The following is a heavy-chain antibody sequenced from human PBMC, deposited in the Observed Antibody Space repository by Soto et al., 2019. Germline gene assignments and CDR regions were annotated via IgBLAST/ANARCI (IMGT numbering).Heavy chain of an antibody. Sequence: QVQLVQSGAEVKKPGSSVKVSCKASGGTFSSYAISWVRQAPGQGLEWMGGVIPIFGTANYAKKVQGRVTITADESTSTAYMELSSLRSEDTAVYYCARDSRSGSYGSVGVWDYWGQGTLVTVSS. CDR3: ARDSRSGSYGSVGVWDY. D-gene: IGHD1-26*01. J-gene: IGHJ4*02. V-gene: IGHV1-69*01. CDR1: GGTFSSYA. CDR2: VIPIFGTA.